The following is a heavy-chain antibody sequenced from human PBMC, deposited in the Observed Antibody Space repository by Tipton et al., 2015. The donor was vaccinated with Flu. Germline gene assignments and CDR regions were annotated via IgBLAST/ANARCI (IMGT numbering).Heavy chain of an antibody. CDR2: IYHSGST. V-gene: IGHV4-38-2*01. Sequence: TLSLTCAVSGYSISSGYYWGWIRQPPGKGLEWIGSIYHSGSTYYNPSLKSRVTISVDTSKNQFSLKLSSVTAADTAVYYCARQLSVGATSGFDYWGQGPLVTVSS. D-gene: IGHD1-26*01. J-gene: IGHJ4*02. CDR3: ARQLSVGATSGFDY. CDR1: GYSISSGYY.